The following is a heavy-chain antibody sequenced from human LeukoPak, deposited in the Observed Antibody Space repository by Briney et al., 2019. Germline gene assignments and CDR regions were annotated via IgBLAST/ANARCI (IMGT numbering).Heavy chain of an antibody. CDR3: ARGRGYYDSSGYYVGFDY. CDR1: GGPISTRDW. J-gene: IGHJ4*02. D-gene: IGHD3-22*01. CDR2: IYHSGST. V-gene: IGHV4-4*02. Sequence: SGTLSLTCAVSGGPISTRDWWRRVRPPPGTGLEWIGEIYHSGSTKYNPSLKSRVTISVDKSKNQFSLKLSSVTATDTAVYYCARGRGYYDSSGYYVGFDYWGQGTLVTVSS.